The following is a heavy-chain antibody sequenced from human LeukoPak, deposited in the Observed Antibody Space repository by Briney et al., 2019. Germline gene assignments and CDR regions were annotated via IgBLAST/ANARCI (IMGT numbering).Heavy chain of an antibody. CDR3: ARDRRWELKSYYYYYMDV. J-gene: IGHJ6*03. D-gene: IGHD1-26*01. CDR2: ISAYNGNT. V-gene: IGHV1-18*01. Sequence: ASVKVSCKASGYTFTSYGISWVRQAPGQGLEWMGWISAYNGNTNYAQKLQGRVTMTTDTSTSTAYMELRSLRSDDTAAYYCARDRRWELKSYYYYYMDVWGKGTTVTISS. CDR1: GYTFTSYG.